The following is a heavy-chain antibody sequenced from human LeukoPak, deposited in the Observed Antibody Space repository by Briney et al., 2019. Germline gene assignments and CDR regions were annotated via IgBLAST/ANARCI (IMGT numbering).Heavy chain of an antibody. Sequence: GGSLRLSCAVSGFTFNTYAMTWVRQAPGRGLERISSIDTAGDTYYADSVKGRFTISTDSSKTTLFLQMNGLRTEDTALFYCAKSASTVTTFFDYWGQGSLVTVSS. CDR3: AKSASTVTTFFDY. J-gene: IGHJ4*02. V-gene: IGHV3-23*01. CDR1: GFTFNTYA. D-gene: IGHD4-11*01. CDR2: IDTAGDT.